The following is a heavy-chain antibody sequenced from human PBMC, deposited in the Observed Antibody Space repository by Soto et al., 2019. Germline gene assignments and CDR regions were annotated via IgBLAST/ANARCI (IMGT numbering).Heavy chain of an antibody. CDR2: IKQDGSEK. J-gene: IGHJ5*02. D-gene: IGHD1-26*01. Sequence: GGSLRLSCAASGFTFSSYWMSWVRQAPGKGLEWVANIKQDGSEKYYVDSVKGRFTISRDNAKNSLYLQMNSLRAEDTAVYYCARGSIVGATGWFDPWGQGTLVTVSS. V-gene: IGHV3-7*05. CDR3: ARGSIVGATGWFDP. CDR1: GFTFSSYW.